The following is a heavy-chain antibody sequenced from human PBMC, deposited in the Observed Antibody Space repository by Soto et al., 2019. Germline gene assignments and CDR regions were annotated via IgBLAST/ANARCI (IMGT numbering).Heavy chain of an antibody. CDR3: AREGFYAGRSLDV. J-gene: IGHJ6*02. Sequence: QVQLVQSGAEMKKPGSSVKVSCKASGGTFSGHSINWVRQAPGQGLEWMGRIIPVIGVPKYAQKFQGRVTITADRSTSIVYMDVSSLQSEDTAVYYCAREGFYAGRSLDVWGQGTTVTVSS. CDR1: GGTFSGHS. D-gene: IGHD1-26*01. CDR2: IIPVIGVP. V-gene: IGHV1-69*08.